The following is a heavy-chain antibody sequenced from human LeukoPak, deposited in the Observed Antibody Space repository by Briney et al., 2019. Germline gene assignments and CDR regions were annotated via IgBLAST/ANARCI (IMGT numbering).Heavy chain of an antibody. CDR3: ARGRPIKNWFDP. Sequence: SETLSLTCTVSGGSISSYYWSWIRQPPGKGLEWIGYIYYSGSTNYNPSLKSRVTISVDTSKNQFSLKLSSVTAADTAVYYCARGRPIKNWFDPWGQGTLVTVSS. V-gene: IGHV4-59*12. CDR1: GGSISSYY. CDR2: IYYSGST. D-gene: IGHD2-21*01. J-gene: IGHJ5*02.